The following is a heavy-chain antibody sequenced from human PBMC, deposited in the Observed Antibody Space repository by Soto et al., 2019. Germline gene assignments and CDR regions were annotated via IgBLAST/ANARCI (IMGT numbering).Heavy chain of an antibody. CDR3: ARAPPGPSPRWVL. CDR2: IYPTGTT. D-gene: IGHD3-10*01. J-gene: IGHJ6*02. V-gene: IGHV4-30-2*06. CDR1: GGSISSGGYS. Sequence: QLQLRESGSGLVKPSETLSLTCTVSGGSISSGGYSWSWIRQSPEKGLEWLGCIYPTGTTYYHPSLKGRVTISVDSSRNQFSLNLTSVTAADTAVYFWARAPPGPSPRWVLWGQGTTVTVSS.